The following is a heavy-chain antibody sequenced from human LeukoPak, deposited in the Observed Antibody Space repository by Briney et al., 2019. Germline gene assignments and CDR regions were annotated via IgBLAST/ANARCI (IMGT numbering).Heavy chain of an antibody. J-gene: IGHJ3*01. CDR3: ARRVRGVVIFSRAQLSFDL. V-gene: IGHV1-8*01. CDR1: GYTFTNYD. CDR2: MHPSNGDT. D-gene: IGHD3-10*01. Sequence: ASVKVSCKASGYTFTNYDINRVRQATGQGLEWMGWMHPSNGDTGYAQKFQGRVTMTRNTSTTTAYMELSSLRSDDTAVYYCARRVRGVVIFSRAQLSFDLWGQVTLVTVSS.